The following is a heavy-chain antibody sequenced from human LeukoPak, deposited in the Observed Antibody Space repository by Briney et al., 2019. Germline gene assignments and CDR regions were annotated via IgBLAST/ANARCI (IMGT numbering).Heavy chain of an antibody. D-gene: IGHD6-19*01. V-gene: IGHV3-23*01. CDR2: ISGSGGST. CDR1: GFTFNTYA. CDR3: AKYIAYSTGWPSY. Sequence: GGSLRLSCAASGFTFNTYAMSWVRQAPGKGLEWVSTISGSGGSTYYADSVKGRFTISRDNSKNTLYLQMNSLRAEDTAVYYCAKYIAYSTGWPSYWGQGTLVTVS. J-gene: IGHJ4*02.